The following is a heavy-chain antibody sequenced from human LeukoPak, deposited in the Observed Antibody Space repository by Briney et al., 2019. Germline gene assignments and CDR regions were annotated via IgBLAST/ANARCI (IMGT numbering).Heavy chain of an antibody. V-gene: IGHV4-61*01. J-gene: IGHJ3*02. D-gene: IGHD3-3*01. CDR3: ARSEIFGVVIPDHDAFDI. Sequence: PSETLSLTCTVSGGSISSSSYYWSWIRQPPGKGLEWIGSIYYSGSTNYNPSLKSRVTISVDTSKNQFSLKLSSVTAADTAVYYCARSEIFGVVIPDHDAFDIWGQGTMVTVSS. CDR2: IYYSGST. CDR1: GGSISSSSYY.